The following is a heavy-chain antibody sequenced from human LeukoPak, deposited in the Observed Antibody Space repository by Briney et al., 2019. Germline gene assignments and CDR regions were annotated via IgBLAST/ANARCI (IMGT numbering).Heavy chain of an antibody. CDR1: GFSLRHYG. V-gene: IGHV3-33*01. J-gene: IGHJ4*02. CDR3: ARWGGTRQFYFDY. Sequence: GGSLRLSCAASGFSLRHYGLQWVRQGPGKGLEWLAVINYDGSNRYYADSVKGRFTISKDSSENTLYPQMNSRRADDTAMYYCARWGGTRQFYFDYWGQGTLATVSS. D-gene: IGHD2-15*01. CDR2: INYDGSNR.